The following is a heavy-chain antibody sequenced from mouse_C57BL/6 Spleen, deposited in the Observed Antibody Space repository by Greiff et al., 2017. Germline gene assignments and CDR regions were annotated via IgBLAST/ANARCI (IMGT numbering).Heavy chain of an antibody. J-gene: IGHJ4*01. D-gene: IGHD1-1*01. CDR2: ISYDGSN. V-gene: IGHV3-6*01. CDR3: ARDRTVVHYYAMDY. CDR1: GYSITSGYY. Sequence: EVQLQESGPGLVKPSQSLSLTCSVTGYSITSGYYWNWIRQFPGNKLEWMGYISYDGSNNYNPSLKNRISITRDTSKNQFFLKLNSVTTEDTATYYCARDRTVVHYYAMDYWGQGTSVTVSS.